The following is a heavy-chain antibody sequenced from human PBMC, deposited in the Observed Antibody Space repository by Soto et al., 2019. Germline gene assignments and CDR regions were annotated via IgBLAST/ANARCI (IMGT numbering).Heavy chain of an antibody. Sequence: SETLSLTCTVSGGSIGSYYWSWIRQPPGKGLEWIGYIYYSGSTNYNPSLKSRVTISVDTSKNQFSLKLSSVTAADTAVYYCARSSGYGLYFDYWGQGTLVTVSS. D-gene: IGHD5-12*01. CDR2: IYYSGST. CDR3: ARSSGYGLYFDY. J-gene: IGHJ4*02. V-gene: IGHV4-59*01. CDR1: GGSIGSYY.